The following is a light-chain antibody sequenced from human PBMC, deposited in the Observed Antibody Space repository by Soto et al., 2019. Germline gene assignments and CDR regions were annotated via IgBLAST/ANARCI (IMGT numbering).Light chain of an antibody. CDR3: SLYTSSSFYV. Sequence: QSALTQPASVSGSPGQSITISCTGTSSDVGGYNYVSWYQQHPGKAPKLMIYDVSNRPSGVSNRFSGSKSGNTASLTISGLQAEDEDDYYCSLYTSSSFYVFGTGTKLTVL. CDR1: SSDVGGYNY. V-gene: IGLV2-14*01. CDR2: DVS. J-gene: IGLJ1*01.